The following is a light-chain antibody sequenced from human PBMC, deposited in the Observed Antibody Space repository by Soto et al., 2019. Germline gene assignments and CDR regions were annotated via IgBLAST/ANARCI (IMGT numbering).Light chain of an antibody. V-gene: IGLV2-14*02. J-gene: IGLJ2*01. CDR1: SSDVGSHKL. CDR3: SSYTNTNTVV. Sequence: QSALTQPASVSGSPGQSITISCTGTSSDVGSHKLVSWYQQLPGKAPKLIIYEGTKRPSGVSDRFSGSKSGTTASLTISGLQAEDEANYYCSSYTNTNTVVFGGGTKLTVL. CDR2: EGT.